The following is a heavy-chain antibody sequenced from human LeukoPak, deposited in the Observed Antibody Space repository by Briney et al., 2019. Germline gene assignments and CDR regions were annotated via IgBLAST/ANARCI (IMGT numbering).Heavy chain of an antibody. CDR3: ARGYYGSGSYYTLDY. CDR2: INSDDSST. CDR1: GFTFSSYW. Sequence: GGSLRLSCAASGFTFSSYWMHWVRQAPGKGLVWVSRINSDDSSTAYADSVKGRFTISRDNAKNTLYLQMNSLRAEDAAVYYCARGYYGSGSYYTLDYWGQGTLVTVSS. V-gene: IGHV3-74*01. J-gene: IGHJ4*02. D-gene: IGHD3-10*01.